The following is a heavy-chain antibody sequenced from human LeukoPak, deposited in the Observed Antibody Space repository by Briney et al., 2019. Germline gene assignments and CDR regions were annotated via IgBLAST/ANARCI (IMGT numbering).Heavy chain of an antibody. J-gene: IGHJ3*02. D-gene: IGHD2-21*01. CDR3: ARVAPGEERWGAFDI. V-gene: IGHV1-2*02. CDR2: INPNSGGT. Sequence: ASVKVSCKASGYTFTGYYMHWVRQAPGQGLEWMGWINPNSGGTNYALKFQGRVTMTRDTSISTAYMELSRLRSDDTAVYYCARVAPGEERWGAFDIWGQGTMVTVSS. CDR1: GYTFTGYY.